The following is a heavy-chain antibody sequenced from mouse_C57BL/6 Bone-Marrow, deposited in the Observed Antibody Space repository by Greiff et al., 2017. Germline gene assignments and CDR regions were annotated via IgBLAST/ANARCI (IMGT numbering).Heavy chain of an antibody. V-gene: IGHV2-9-1*01. D-gene: IGHD2-3*01. CDR3: ARGLSDGYYVYYFDY. CDR1: GFSLTSYA. J-gene: IGHJ2*01. CDR2: IWTGGGK. Sequence: QVQLKESGPGLVAPSQSLSITCTVSGFSLTSYAISWVRQPPGKGLEWLGVIWTGGGKNYNSALKSRLSISKDNSKSQVFLKMSSLQTDDTARYYCARGLSDGYYVYYFDYWGQGTTLTVSS.